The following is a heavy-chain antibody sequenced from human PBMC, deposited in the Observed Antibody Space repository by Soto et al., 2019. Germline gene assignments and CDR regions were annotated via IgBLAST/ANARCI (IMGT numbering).Heavy chain of an antibody. D-gene: IGHD2-15*01. CDR2: VRSKSNNYAT. CDR3: TNNFV. J-gene: IGHJ4*02. CDR1: GFAFNDSA. Sequence: DVQVVQSGGGLVQPGGSLKLSCAASGFAFNDSAMYWVRQASGKGLEWVARVRSKSNNYATAYPASVKGRFIVSRDDSMGTTSLQMNSLKPEDTAIYYCTNNFVWGQGVLVTVSP. V-gene: IGHV3-73*01.